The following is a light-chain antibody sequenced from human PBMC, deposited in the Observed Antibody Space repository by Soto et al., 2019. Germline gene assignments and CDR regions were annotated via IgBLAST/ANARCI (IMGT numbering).Light chain of an antibody. J-gene: IGLJ1*01. CDR1: TRDVGGYNT. Sequence: QSALTQPASVSGSPGQTITISCTGTTRDVGGYNTVSWYQHHPGKAPKLIIYEVTHRPAGISDRFSASKSANTASLTISGLQAEDEADYYCNSLRVDHLYVFGTGTKLTVL. CDR3: NSLRVDHLYV. V-gene: IGLV2-14*01. CDR2: EVT.